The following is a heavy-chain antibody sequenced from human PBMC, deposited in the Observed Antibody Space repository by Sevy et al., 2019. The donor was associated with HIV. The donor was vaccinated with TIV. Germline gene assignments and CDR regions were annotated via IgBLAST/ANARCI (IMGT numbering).Heavy chain of an antibody. V-gene: IGHV3-11*06. CDR3: ARVGGGKHFDY. CDR1: GFTFSDYY. Sequence: GGSLRLSCAASGFTFSDYYMSWIRQAPGKGLEWDSYISSSSSYTNYADSVKGRFTISRDNAKNSLYLQMNSLRAEDTAVYSCARVGGGKHFDYWGQGTLVTVSS. D-gene: IGHD3-16*01. J-gene: IGHJ4*02. CDR2: ISSSSSYT.